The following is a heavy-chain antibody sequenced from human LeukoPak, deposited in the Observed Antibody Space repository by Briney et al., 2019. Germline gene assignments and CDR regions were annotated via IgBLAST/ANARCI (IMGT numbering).Heavy chain of an antibody. D-gene: IGHD6-13*01. CDR3: ATTSIAAAGRNYYYYGMDV. CDR1: GYTFTSYG. Sequence: ASVKVSCKASGYTFTSYGISWVRQAPGQGLEWMGWISAYNGNTNYAQKLQGRVTMTTDTSTSTAYMELRSLRSDDTAVYYCATTSIAAAGRNYYYYGMDVWAKGPRSPSP. CDR2: ISAYNGNT. J-gene: IGHJ6*02. V-gene: IGHV1-18*01.